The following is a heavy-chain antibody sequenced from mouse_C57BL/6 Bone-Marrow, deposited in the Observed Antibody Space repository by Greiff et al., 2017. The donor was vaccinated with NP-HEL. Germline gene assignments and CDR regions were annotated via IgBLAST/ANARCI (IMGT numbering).Heavy chain of an antibody. CDR2: IYPGDGDT. CDR3: GSSYAMDY. Sequence: QVQLKESGPELVKPGASVKISCKASGYAFSSSWMNWVKQRPGNGLEWIGRIYPGDGDTNYNGKFKGKATLTADKSSSTAYMQLSSLTSEDSAVYFCGSSYAMDYWGQGTSVTVSS. J-gene: IGHJ4*01. V-gene: IGHV1-82*01. CDR1: GYAFSSSW.